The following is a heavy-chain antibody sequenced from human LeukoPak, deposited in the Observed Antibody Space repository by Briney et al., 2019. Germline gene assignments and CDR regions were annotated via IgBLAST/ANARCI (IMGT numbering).Heavy chain of an antibody. CDR2: INPNSGGT. V-gene: IGHV1/OR15-1*02. Sequence: ASVKVSCKASGYIFADYYMHWVRQAPGQELGWMGRINPNSGGTNYAQKFQGRVTMTRDTSISTAYTELSSLRSDDTAVYYCARDAEINSGYDKADYWGQGTLVTVSS. J-gene: IGHJ4*02. CDR3: ARDAEINSGYDKADY. D-gene: IGHD5-12*01. CDR1: GYIFADYY.